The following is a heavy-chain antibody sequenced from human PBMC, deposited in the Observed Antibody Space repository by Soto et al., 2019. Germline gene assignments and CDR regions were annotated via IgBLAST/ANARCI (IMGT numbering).Heavy chain of an antibody. J-gene: IGHJ4*02. Sequence: GGSLRLSCAASGFTFSSYAMSWVRQAPGKWLEWVSAISGTGGSTYYADSVKGRFTISRDNSKNTLHLQMNSLRAEDTAVYYCAKVWRYYDSSGYSPLRYYFDYWGQGTLVTVSS. CDR1: GFTFSSYA. V-gene: IGHV3-23*01. CDR3: AKVWRYYDSSGYSPLRYYFDY. D-gene: IGHD3-22*01. CDR2: ISGTGGST.